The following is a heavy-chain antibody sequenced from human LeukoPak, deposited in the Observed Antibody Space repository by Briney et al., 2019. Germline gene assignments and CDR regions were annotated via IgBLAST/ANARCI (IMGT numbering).Heavy chain of an antibody. D-gene: IGHD2-21*02. CDR1: GFTFSSYW. CDR2: VNSDGSST. J-gene: IGHJ5*02. Sequence: GGSLRLSCTASGFTFSSYWMYWVRQAPGKGLVWVSRVNSDGSSTSYAESVKGRFTISRDNSKNTVYLQMNSLRAEDTAVYYCAKERTRVTGGWTWGQGTLVTVSS. V-gene: IGHV3-74*01. CDR3: AKERTRVTGGWT.